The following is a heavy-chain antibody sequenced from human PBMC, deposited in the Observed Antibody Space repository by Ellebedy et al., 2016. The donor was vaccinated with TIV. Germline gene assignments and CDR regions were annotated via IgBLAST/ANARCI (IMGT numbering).Heavy chain of an antibody. CDR2: IHHSGST. J-gene: IGHJ4*02. Sequence: SETLSLTCTVSGDSFSSYFWNWIRQPPGKGLEWIGYIHHSGSTNYSPSLKSRVTISVDTSKNRFSLKLSSVTAADTAVYYCARSFDYAGNTPFDYWGQGTLVTVSS. D-gene: IGHD4-23*01. CDR3: ARSFDYAGNTPFDY. CDR1: GDSFSSYF. V-gene: IGHV4-59*01.